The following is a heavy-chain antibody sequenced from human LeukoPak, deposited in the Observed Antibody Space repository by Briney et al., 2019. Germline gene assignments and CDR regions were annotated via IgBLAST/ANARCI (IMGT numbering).Heavy chain of an antibody. V-gene: IGHV4-39*07. CDR3: ARDLNTYDGGDY. CDR2: IYYSGST. CDR1: GGSISSRSYY. Sequence: SETLSLTCIVSGGSISSRSYYWGWIRQPPGEGLEWIGSIYYSGSTYYNSSLKSRVTISVDTSKNQFSLKLRSVTAADTAVYYCARDLNTYDGGDYWGQGTLVTVSS. D-gene: IGHD5-12*01. J-gene: IGHJ4*02.